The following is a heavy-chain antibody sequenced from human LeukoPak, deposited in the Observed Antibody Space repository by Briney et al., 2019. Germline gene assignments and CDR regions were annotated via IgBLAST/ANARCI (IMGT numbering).Heavy chain of an antibody. CDR2: INPNSGGT. CDR3: ARRKYYDSSTPDAFDI. D-gene: IGHD3-22*01. J-gene: IGHJ3*02. CDR1: GYTFTGYY. Sequence: ASVKVSCKASGYTFTGYYMHWVRQAPGQGLEWMGWINPNSGGTNYAQKFQGRVTMTRDTSISTAYMELSRLRSDDTAVYYCARRKYYDSSTPDAFDIWGQGTMVTVSS. V-gene: IGHV1-2*02.